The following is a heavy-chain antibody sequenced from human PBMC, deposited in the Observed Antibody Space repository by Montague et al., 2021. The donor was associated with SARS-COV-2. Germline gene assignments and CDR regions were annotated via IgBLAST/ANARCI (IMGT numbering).Heavy chain of an antibody. D-gene: IGHD3-16*01. CDR3: VRLPHYDGFRGPPDF. CDR2: VLYNKST. Sequence: SETLSLTCTVSGVSVTDYYWSWIRQPPGKGLEWVGDVLYNKSTNFNPSLKSRVAISVDTAKNQISLRLTSVTAADAALYYCVRLPHYDGFRGPPDFWGQGTLVTVSS. V-gene: IGHV4-59*08. CDR1: GVSVTDYY. J-gene: IGHJ4*02.